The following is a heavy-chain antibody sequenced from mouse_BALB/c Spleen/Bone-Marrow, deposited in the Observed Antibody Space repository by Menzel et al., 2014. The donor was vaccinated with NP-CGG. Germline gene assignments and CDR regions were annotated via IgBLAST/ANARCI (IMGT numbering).Heavy chain of an antibody. J-gene: IGHJ3*01. Sequence: EVQVVESGAELVKPGASAKLSCTASGFNIKDTYMHWVKQRPEQGLEWIGRIDPANGNTKYDPKFQGKATITADTSSNTAYLQLSSLTSEDTAVYYCASYYYGSAWFAYWGQGTLVTVSA. D-gene: IGHD1-1*01. V-gene: IGHV14-3*02. CDR1: GFNIKDTY. CDR3: ASYYYGSAWFAY. CDR2: IDPANGNT.